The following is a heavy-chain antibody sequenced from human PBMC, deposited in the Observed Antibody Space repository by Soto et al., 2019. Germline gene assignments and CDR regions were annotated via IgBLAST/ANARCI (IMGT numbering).Heavy chain of an antibody. CDR1: GFSLSTSGMC. V-gene: IGHV2-70*11. CDR2: IDWDDDK. J-gene: IGHJ6*02. Sequence: TFSGFSLSTSGMCVSCIRQPPGKALEWLARIDWDDDKYYSTSLKTRLTISKDTSKNQVVLTMTNMDPVDTATYYCARTHIAVAGTTVGMDVWGQGTTVTSP. CDR3: ARTHIAVAGTTVGMDV. D-gene: IGHD6-19*01.